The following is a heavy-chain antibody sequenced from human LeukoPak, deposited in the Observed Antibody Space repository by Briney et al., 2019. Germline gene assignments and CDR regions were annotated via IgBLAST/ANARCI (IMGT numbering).Heavy chain of an antibody. D-gene: IGHD6-19*01. CDR3: ARERAVAGAYWYFDV. V-gene: IGHV4-4*07. CDR1: GSSIRSHY. CDR2: IYTSGST. Sequence: SETLSLTCTVSGSSIRSHYWNWIRQPAGKGLEWIGRIYTSGSTNCNPSLKSRVTMSVDTSKNQFSLKLSSVTAADTAVYYCARERAVAGAYWYFDVWGRGTLVTVSS. J-gene: IGHJ2*01.